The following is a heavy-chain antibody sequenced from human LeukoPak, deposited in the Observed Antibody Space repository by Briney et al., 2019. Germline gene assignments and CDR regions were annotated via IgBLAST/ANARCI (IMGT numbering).Heavy chain of an antibody. CDR2: IKSKIDGGTT. V-gene: IGHV3-15*01. CDR3: TTDQGIGIAPLFTY. CDR1: GFTLSNAW. J-gene: IGHJ4*02. D-gene: IGHD6-13*01. Sequence: PGGSLRLSCAASGFTLSNAWMGWVRQAPGKGLEWVGRIKSKIDGGTTDYSAPVKGRFTVSRDDSTNTLYLQMNSLKTDDTAVYFCTTDQGIGIAPLFTYWGQGTLVTVSS.